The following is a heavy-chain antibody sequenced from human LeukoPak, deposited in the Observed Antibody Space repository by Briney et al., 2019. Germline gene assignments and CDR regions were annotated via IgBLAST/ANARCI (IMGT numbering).Heavy chain of an antibody. CDR2: IYYSGST. CDR3: ARVHHRSVIDFDY. Sequence: PSETLSLTCTVSGGSISSYYWSWIRQPPGKGLEWIGYIYYSGSTNYNPSLKSRVTISVDTSKNQFSLKLSSVTAADTAVYYCARVHHRSVIDFDYWGQGTLVTVSS. CDR1: GGSISSYY. J-gene: IGHJ4*02. D-gene: IGHD2-15*01. V-gene: IGHV4-59*12.